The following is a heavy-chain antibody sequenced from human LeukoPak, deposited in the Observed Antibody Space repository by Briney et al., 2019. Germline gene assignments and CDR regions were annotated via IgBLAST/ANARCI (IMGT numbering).Heavy chain of an antibody. CDR1: GFTFSSYS. D-gene: IGHD1-20*01. Sequence: GGSLRLSCAASGFTFSSYSMNWVRQAAKGGLEWVSSISSSSSYIYYEDSVKGRFTISRDNAKNALYLQMNSLRAEDTAVYYCARGPLRNNWNGLAYWGQGTLVTVSS. CDR3: ARGPLRNNWNGLAY. CDR2: ISSSSSYI. J-gene: IGHJ4*02. V-gene: IGHV3-21*01.